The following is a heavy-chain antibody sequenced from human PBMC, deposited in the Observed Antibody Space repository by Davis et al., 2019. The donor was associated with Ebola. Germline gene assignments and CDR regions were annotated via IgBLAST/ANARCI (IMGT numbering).Heavy chain of an antibody. CDR3: VRDSNTMAALDY. CDR2: IYYTGIT. D-gene: IGHD5-24*01. V-gene: IGHV4-30-4*01. CDR1: GDSISSGNDY. Sequence: MPSETLSLTCTVSGDSISSGNDYWSWFRQPPGKGLEWIGYIYYTGITDYNPSLKSRVTMTVDTSKNQFSLNLRSVTAADTAVYYCVRDSNTMAALDYWGQGTLVTVSS. J-gene: IGHJ4*02.